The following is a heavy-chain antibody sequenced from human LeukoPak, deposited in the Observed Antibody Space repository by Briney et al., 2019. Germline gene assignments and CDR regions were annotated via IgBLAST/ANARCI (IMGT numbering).Heavy chain of an antibody. V-gene: IGHV3-11*01. CDR2: ISSSGSTI. CDR3: ARDARQQLVERFDY. CDR1: GFTFSDYY. J-gene: IGHJ4*02. D-gene: IGHD6-13*01. Sequence: GGSLRLSCAASGFTFSDYYMSWIRQAPGKALEGVSYISSSGSTIYYADSVKGRFTISRDNAKNSLYLQMNSLRAEDTAVYYCARDARQQLVERFDYWGQGTLVTVSS.